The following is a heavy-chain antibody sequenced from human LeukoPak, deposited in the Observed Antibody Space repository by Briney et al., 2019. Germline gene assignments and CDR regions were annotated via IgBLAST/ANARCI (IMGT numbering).Heavy chain of an antibody. CDR3: ARELGGIDY. CDR1: GFTFSSYA. Sequence: GGSLRLSCAASGFTFSSYAMHWVRQAPGKGLEWVAVISYDGSNKYYADSVKGRFTISRDNSKNTLYLQMNSLRAEDTAMYYCARELGGIDYWGQGTLVTVSS. J-gene: IGHJ4*02. V-gene: IGHV3-30*14. CDR2: ISYDGSNK. D-gene: IGHD3-16*01.